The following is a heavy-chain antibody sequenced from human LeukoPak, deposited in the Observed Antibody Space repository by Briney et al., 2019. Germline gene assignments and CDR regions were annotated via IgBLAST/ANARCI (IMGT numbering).Heavy chain of an antibody. CDR1: GFTFSSYE. Sequence: GGSLRLSCAASGFTFSSYEMNWVRQAPGKGLEWVSYISRSGSTIFYADSVKGRFTISRDNAKNSLYLQMTSLRADDTAVYYCARNHYYFDYWGQGTLVTVSS. J-gene: IGHJ4*02. CDR2: ISRSGSTI. CDR3: ARNHYYFDY. V-gene: IGHV3-48*03.